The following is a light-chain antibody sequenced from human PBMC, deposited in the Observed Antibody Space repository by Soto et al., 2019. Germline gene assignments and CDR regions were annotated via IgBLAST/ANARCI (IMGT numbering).Light chain of an antibody. CDR3: QEYNNWPWT. Sequence: ETVMTQSPATLSVSPGERATLSCRASQSVNSNLAWYQQKLGQAPRVLIYGASTRATGIPDRISGSGYGTEFILTISRLQSEDFAVYYCQEYNNWPWTFGPGTKVEIK. CDR2: GAS. V-gene: IGKV3-15*01. J-gene: IGKJ1*01. CDR1: QSVNSN.